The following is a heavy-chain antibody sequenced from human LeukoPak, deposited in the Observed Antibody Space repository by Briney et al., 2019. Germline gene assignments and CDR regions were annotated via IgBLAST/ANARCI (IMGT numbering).Heavy chain of an antibody. CDR3: ARGSPPRRNYDSRGYYSYYFDY. D-gene: IGHD3-22*01. CDR2: ISAYNGNT. CDR1: GYTFTSYG. J-gene: IGHJ4*02. Sequence: GASVKVSCKASGYTFTSYGISWVRQAPGQGLEWMGWISAYNGNTNYAQKLQGRVTMTTDTSTSTVYMELRSLRSDDPAVYYCARGSPPRRNYDSRGYYSYYFDYWGQGTLVTVSS. V-gene: IGHV1-18*01.